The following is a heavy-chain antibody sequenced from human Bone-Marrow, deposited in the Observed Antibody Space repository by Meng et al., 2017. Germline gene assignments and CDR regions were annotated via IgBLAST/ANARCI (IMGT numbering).Heavy chain of an antibody. Sequence: ASVKVSCKASGYTFTSYGISWVRQAPGQGLEWMGWISAYNGNTNYAQKLQGRVTMTTDTSTSTAYMELRSLRSDDTAVYYCARTRYYYGSGRFDYWGQRTLVTVSS. D-gene: IGHD3-10*01. J-gene: IGHJ4*02. CDR2: ISAYNGNT. CDR3: ARTRYYYGSGRFDY. V-gene: IGHV1-18*01. CDR1: GYTFTSYG.